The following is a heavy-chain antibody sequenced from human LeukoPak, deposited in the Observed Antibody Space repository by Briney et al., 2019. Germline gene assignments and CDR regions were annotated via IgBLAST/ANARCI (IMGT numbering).Heavy chain of an antibody. CDR2: MNKDGSEE. CDR1: GFTFSSYG. Sequence: GGSLRLSCEASGFTFSSYGMHWVRQAPGKGPEWVANMNKDGSEEYYVDSVKGRFTIFKDTAKNSLYLQMNNLRVEDTALYYCARNNDMDVWGQGTTVVVSS. D-gene: IGHD1/OR15-1a*01. J-gene: IGHJ6*02. V-gene: IGHV3-7*03. CDR3: ARNNDMDV.